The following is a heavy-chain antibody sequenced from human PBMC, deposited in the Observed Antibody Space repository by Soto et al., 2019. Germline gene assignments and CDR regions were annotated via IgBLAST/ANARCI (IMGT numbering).Heavy chain of an antibody. Sequence: SETLSLTCAVYGGSFSGHYWSWIRQPPGKGREWIGEINHSGSTTYNPSLKSRVAISVDTSKNQFSLKLNSVTAADTAVYYCARGPSRLLMGDSFAWGQGTLVTVSS. V-gene: IGHV4-34*01. CDR1: GGSFSGHY. J-gene: IGHJ5*02. CDR3: ARGPSRLLMGDSFA. D-gene: IGHD2-8*01. CDR2: INHSGST.